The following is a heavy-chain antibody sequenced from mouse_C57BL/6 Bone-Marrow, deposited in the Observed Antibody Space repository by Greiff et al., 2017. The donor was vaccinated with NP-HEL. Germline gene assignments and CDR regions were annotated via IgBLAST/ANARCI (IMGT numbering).Heavy chain of an antibody. Sequence: EVQRVESEGGLVQPGSSMKLSCTASGFTFSDYYMAWVRQVPEKGLEWVANINYDGSSTYYLDSLKSRFIISRDNAKNILYLQMSSLKSEDTATYYCARDRLGWYFDVWGTGTPVTVSS. CDR2: INYDGSST. CDR3: ARDRLGWYFDV. J-gene: IGHJ1*03. V-gene: IGHV5-16*01. CDR1: GFTFSDYY. D-gene: IGHD3-1*01.